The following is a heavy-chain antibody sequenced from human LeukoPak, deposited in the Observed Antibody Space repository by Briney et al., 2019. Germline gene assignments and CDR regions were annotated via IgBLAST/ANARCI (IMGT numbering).Heavy chain of an antibody. D-gene: IGHD3-10*01. J-gene: IGHJ5*02. V-gene: IGHV4-31*03. Sequence: SETLSLTCTVSGVSISSGGYYWSWIRQHPGKGLEWIGYIYYSGSTYYNPSLKSRVIISVDTSKNQFSLKLNSVTAADTAVYYCANYGSGSYRFDPWGQGTLVTVSS. CDR1: GVSISSGGYY. CDR3: ANYGSGSYRFDP. CDR2: IYYSGST.